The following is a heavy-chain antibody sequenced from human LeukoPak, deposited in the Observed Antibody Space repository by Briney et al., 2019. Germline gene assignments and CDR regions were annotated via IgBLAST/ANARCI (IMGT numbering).Heavy chain of an antibody. V-gene: IGHV3-23*01. Sequence: PGGSLRLSCAASGFTFSSYVMTWVRQAPGKGLEWVSAISGSSGDTYYADSVKGRFTISRHNSKNTLYLQMNSLRAEDTAVYFCARGYYYYYGMDVWGQGTTVTVSS. CDR2: ISGSSGDT. CDR3: ARGYYYYYGMDV. CDR1: GFTFSSYV. J-gene: IGHJ6*02.